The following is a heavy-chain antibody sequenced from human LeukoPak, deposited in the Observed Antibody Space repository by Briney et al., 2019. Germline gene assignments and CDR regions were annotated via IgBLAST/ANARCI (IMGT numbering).Heavy chain of an antibody. CDR3: ARIRRARRYYDSSGYRREGAFDI. V-gene: IGHV3-66*01. J-gene: IGHJ3*02. D-gene: IGHD3-22*01. Sequence: GGSLRLSCAASGFTVSSNYMSWVRQAPGKGLEWVSVIYSGGSTYYADSVKGRFTISRDNSKNTLYLQMNSLRAEETAVYYCARIRRARRYYDSSGYRREGAFDIWGQGTMVTVSS. CDR1: GFTVSSNY. CDR2: IYSGGST.